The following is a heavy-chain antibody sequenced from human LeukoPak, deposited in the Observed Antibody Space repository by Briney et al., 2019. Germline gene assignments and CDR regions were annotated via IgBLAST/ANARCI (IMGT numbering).Heavy chain of an antibody. CDR3: ARGYSGYDFDYYYYMDV. J-gene: IGHJ6*03. CDR2: IYYSGST. Sequence: SETLSLTCTVSGGSISSGSYYWSWIRQPPGKGLEWIVSIYYSGSTYYNPSLKSRVTISVDTSKNQFSLKLSSVTAADTAVYYCARGYSGYDFDYYYYMDVWGKGTTVTISS. CDR1: GGSISSGSYY. V-gene: IGHV4-39*01. D-gene: IGHD5-12*01.